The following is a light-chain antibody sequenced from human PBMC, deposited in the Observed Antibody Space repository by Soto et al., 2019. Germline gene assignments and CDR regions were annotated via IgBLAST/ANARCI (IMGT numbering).Light chain of an antibody. V-gene: IGKV3-15*01. CDR1: QSVSNN. CDR3: QPYNNWPLT. CDR2: DTS. J-gene: IGKJ4*01. Sequence: EIVMTQSPAILSVSPGERATLSCRAGQSVSNNLVWYQQRPGQAPRLLIYDTSTRATGVPTRFSGSRSGAEFTLTINSLQSEDFAVYYCQPYNNWPLTFGGGTKVDIK.